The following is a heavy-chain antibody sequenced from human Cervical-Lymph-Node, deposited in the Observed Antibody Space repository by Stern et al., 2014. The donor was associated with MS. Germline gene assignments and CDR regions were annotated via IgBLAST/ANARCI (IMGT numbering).Heavy chain of an antibody. CDR2: ISAYNGNT. Sequence: VQLVQSGAEVKKPGASVRVSCQASGYTFTSYGISWVRQAPGQGLEWMGCISAYNGNTNYAQKLQGRFTMTTDTATSTAYMQLRSLRSDDTAVYYCARGLLGSENAFDIWGQGTMVTVSS. CDR3: ARGLLGSENAFDI. J-gene: IGHJ3*02. CDR1: GYTFTSYG. D-gene: IGHD2-15*01. V-gene: IGHV1-18*01.